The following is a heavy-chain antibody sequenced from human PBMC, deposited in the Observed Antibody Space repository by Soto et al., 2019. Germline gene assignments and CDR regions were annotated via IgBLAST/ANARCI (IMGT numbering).Heavy chain of an antibody. D-gene: IGHD7-27*01. Sequence: QVQLVESGGGVVQPGRSLRLSCAASGLTFSSYGMHWVRQAPGKGLEWVAVISYDGSNKYYADSVKGRFTISRDNSKNTLYLQMNSLRAEDTAVYYCAKDGDSWYFDLWGRGTLVTVSS. CDR2: ISYDGSNK. J-gene: IGHJ2*01. V-gene: IGHV3-30*18. CDR3: AKDGDSWYFDL. CDR1: GLTFSSYG.